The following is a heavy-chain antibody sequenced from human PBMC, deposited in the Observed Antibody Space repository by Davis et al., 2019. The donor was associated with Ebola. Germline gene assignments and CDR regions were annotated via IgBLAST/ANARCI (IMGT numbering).Heavy chain of an antibody. CDR1: ALTFDDYA. J-gene: IGHJ5*02. Sequence: PGGSLRLSCATSALTFDDYAMHWFRQAPGKGLEWVSGINSNSGTSAYADSVKGRLTISRDNAQDSLYLQMNSLRTEDTAFYYCAKDFYGSGSYIDAWGQGTLVTVSS. V-gene: IGHV3-9*01. CDR3: AKDFYGSGSYIDA. D-gene: IGHD3-10*01. CDR2: INSNSGTS.